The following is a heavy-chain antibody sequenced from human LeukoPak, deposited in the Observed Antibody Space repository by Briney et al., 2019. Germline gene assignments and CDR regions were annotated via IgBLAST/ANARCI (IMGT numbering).Heavy chain of an antibody. Sequence: SETLSLTCTVSGGSISSYYWSWIRQPPGKGLEWIGYIYYSGSTNYNPSLKSRVTISVDTSKNQFSLRLYSVTAADTAVYYCATHRTSWYFDYWGQGTLVTVSS. CDR1: GGSISSYY. CDR3: ATHRTSWYFDY. V-gene: IGHV4-59*08. D-gene: IGHD3-16*01. J-gene: IGHJ4*02. CDR2: IYYSGST.